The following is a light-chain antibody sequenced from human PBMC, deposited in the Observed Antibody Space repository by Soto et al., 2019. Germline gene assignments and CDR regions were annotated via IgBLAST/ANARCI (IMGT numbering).Light chain of an antibody. CDR2: AVA. V-gene: IGLV2-14*03. CDR1: SSDVGGSNF. J-gene: IGLJ1*01. Sequence: QSALTQPASVSDSPGQSITISCTGTSSDVGGSNFVSWYQQHPGKPPKLIIYAVANRPSGVSNRFSGSKSGSTASLIISRLQTEDEADYYCVSYTASTTYVFGTGTKLTVL. CDR3: VSYTASTTYV.